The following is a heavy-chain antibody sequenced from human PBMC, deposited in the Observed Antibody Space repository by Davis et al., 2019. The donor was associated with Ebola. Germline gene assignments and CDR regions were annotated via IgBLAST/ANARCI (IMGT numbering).Heavy chain of an antibody. D-gene: IGHD1-7*01. Sequence: SLKISCAASGFTFDDYAMHWVRQAPGKGLEWVSGISWNSGSIGYADSVKGRFTISRDNAKNSLYLQMNSLRAEDTALYYCAKDSHNWNYEGFDYWGQGTLVTVSS. J-gene: IGHJ4*02. CDR1: GFTFDDYA. V-gene: IGHV3-9*01. CDR3: AKDSHNWNYEGFDY. CDR2: ISWNSGSI.